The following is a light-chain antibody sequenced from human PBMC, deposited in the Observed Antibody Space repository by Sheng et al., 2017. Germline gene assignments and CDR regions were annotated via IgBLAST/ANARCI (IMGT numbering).Light chain of an antibody. J-gene: IGLJ2*01. Sequence: QPPSVSAAPGQKVTISCSGSSSNIGNNYVSWYQQLPRTAPKLLIYDNNKRPSGIPDRFSGSKSGTSATLGITGLQTGDEADYYCGTWDSSLSVVVFGGGTKLTVL. V-gene: IGLV1-51*01. CDR1: SSNIGNNY. CDR3: GTWDSSLSVVV. CDR2: DNN.